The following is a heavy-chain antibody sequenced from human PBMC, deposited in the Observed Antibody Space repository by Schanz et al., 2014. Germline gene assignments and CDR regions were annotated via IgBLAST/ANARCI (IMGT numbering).Heavy chain of an antibody. CDR3: ARELPGVVAFDF. CDR2: IWYDGSNK. D-gene: IGHD7-27*01. J-gene: IGHJ3*01. CDR1: GFTFSSYG. Sequence: QGQLVESGGGVVQPGRSLRLSCAASGFTFSSYGMHWVRQAPGKGLEWVAVIWYDGSNKYYADSVRGRITMSRDNSKNTMYLQINNLRADDTAVYYCARELPGVVAFDFWGQGTMVTVSS. V-gene: IGHV3-33*01.